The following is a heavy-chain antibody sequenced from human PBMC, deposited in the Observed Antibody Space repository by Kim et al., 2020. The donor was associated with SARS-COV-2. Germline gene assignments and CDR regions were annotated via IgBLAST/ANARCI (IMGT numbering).Heavy chain of an antibody. Sequence: GGSLRLSCAASGFTFSDYYMSWIRQAPGKGLEWVSYIISSSYTNYADSVKGRFTISIDNAKISLDLQMNSLRAEDTAVYYCARLNYGSGSYFQTSAYYFDYWGQGTLVTV. CDR2: IISSSYT. CDR3: ARLNYGSGSYFQTSAYYFDY. D-gene: IGHD3-10*01. V-gene: IGHV3-11*06. J-gene: IGHJ4*02. CDR1: GFTFSDYY.